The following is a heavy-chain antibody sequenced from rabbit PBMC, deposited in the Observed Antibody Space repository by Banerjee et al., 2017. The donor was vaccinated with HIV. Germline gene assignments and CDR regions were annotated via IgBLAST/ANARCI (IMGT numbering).Heavy chain of an antibody. D-gene: IGHD1-1*01. V-gene: IGHV1S45*01. J-gene: IGHJ4*01. CDR1: GFSFSNKAV. Sequence: QEQLVESGGGLVKPEGSLKLSCTASGFSFSNKAVMCWVRQAPGKGLEWVACIDLGSSGGTYYANWAKGRVTISKTSSTTVTLQMTSLTAADTATYFCARGWTQSGADWQLWGPGTLVTVS. CDR2: IDLGSSGGT. CDR3: ARGWTQSGADWQL.